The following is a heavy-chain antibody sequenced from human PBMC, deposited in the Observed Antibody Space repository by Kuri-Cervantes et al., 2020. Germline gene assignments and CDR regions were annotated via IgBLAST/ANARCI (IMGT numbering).Heavy chain of an antibody. D-gene: IGHD3-22*01. J-gene: IGHJ4*02. CDR2: ISGSGGST. CDR1: GFTFSSYA. V-gene: IGHV3-23*01. Sequence: LSLTCAASGFTFSSYAMSWVRQAPGKGLEWVSAISGSGGSTYYADSVKGRFTISRDNSKNTLYLQMNSLRAEDTAVYYCAKDRYYYDSSGYYWGQGTLVTVSS. CDR3: AKDRYYYDSSGYY.